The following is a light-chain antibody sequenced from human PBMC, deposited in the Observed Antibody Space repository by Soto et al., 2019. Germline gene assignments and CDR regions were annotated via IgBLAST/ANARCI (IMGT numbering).Light chain of an antibody. J-gene: IGKJ1*01. CDR3: QQYNNCPWT. CDR1: QSVSSN. V-gene: IGKV3-15*01. CDR2: GAS. Sequence: EIVLTQSPVTLSLSPGERATLSCRASQSVSSNLAWYQQKPGQAPRLLIYGASTRATGIPARFSGSGSGTEFTLTISSLQSEDFAVYYCQQYNNCPWTFGQGTKVDIK.